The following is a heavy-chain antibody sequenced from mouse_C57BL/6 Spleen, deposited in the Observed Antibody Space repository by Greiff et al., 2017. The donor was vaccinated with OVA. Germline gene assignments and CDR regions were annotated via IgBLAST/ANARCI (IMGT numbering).Heavy chain of an antibody. J-gene: IGHJ2*01. CDR3: PSSSNFLIDY. CDR2: IEPENGDT. CDR1: GFTIKDYD. D-gene: IGHD2-5*01. V-gene: IGHV14-4*01. Sequence: VQLQQSGAELVRPGASVKLSCTASGFTIKDYDMHWVKQRPEQGLEWIGWIEPENGDTEDDSKFQGKATRTADTFSNTAYLQPSSLTSEDTAGYDWPSSSNFLIDYWGQGTTLTVSS.